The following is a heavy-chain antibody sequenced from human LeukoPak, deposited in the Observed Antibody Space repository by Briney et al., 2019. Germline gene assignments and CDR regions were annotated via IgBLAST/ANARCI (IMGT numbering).Heavy chain of an antibody. Sequence: PGGSLRLSCAASEFSVGSNYMTWVRQAPGKGLEWVSLIYSGGSTYYADSVKGRFTISRDNSKNTLYLQMNSLRAEDTAVYYCARDEGYCSGGSCYEAGIYWGQGTLVTVSS. V-gene: IGHV3-66*01. CDR2: IYSGGST. CDR3: ARDEGYCSGGSCYEAGIY. D-gene: IGHD2-15*01. J-gene: IGHJ4*02. CDR1: EFSVGSNY.